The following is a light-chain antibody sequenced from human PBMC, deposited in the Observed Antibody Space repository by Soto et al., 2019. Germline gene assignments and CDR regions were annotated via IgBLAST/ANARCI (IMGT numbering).Light chain of an antibody. CDR3: QQYNNWPPRAWT. V-gene: IGKV3-15*01. Sequence: EKVMTQSPATLSVSPGERATLSCRASQSVSSNLAWYQQKPGQAPRLLIYGASTRATGIPARFSGSGSGTEFTLTISSLQSEDFAVYYCQQYNNWPPRAWTFGQGTKVEIK. J-gene: IGKJ1*01. CDR1: QSVSSN. CDR2: GAS.